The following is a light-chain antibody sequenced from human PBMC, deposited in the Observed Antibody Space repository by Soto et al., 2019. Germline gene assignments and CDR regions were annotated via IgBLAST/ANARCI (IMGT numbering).Light chain of an antibody. J-gene: IGKJ5*01. Sequence: EIVLPQSQGTVYLSAGASATLSCRASQSVRSSYLAWYQKKPGQAPRLLIYGASSRATGIPERFSGSGSGTDFTLNISRLQPEDCAVYYCQQYGSSPITFGQGTRLEI. CDR1: QSVRSSY. CDR3: QQYGSSPIT. CDR2: GAS. V-gene: IGKV3-20*01.